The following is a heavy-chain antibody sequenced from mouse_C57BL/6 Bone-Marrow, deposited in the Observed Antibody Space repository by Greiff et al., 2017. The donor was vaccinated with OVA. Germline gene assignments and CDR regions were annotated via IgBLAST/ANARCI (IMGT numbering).Heavy chain of an antibody. D-gene: IGHD2-12*01. CDR1: GYAFSSSW. Sequence: QVQLQQSGPELVKPGASVKISCKASGYAFSSSWMNWVKQRPGKGLEWIGRIYPGDGDTNYNGKFKGKATLTADKSSSTAYMQLSSLTSEDSAVYFCARGNYSNDVHYWGQGTTLTVSS. CDR3: ARGNYSNDVHY. V-gene: IGHV1-82*01. CDR2: IYPGDGDT. J-gene: IGHJ2*01.